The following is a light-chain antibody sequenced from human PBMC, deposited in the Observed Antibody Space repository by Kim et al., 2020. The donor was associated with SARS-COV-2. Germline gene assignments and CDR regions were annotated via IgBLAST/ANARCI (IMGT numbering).Light chain of an antibody. J-gene: IGLJ3*02. Sequence: QRFTISCSGSSSNIGSNSVNWYHQFPGAAPRLVIYNNNERPSGVPDRFSGSKSGTSASLAISGLQSEDEADYYCSAWDDSLNGPMFGGGTQLTVL. CDR3: SAWDDSLNGPM. CDR1: SSNIGSNS. V-gene: IGLV1-44*01. CDR2: NNN.